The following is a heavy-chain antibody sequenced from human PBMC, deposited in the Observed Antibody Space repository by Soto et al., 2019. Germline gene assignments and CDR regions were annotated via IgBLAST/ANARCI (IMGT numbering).Heavy chain of an antibody. D-gene: IGHD3-3*01. CDR1: GGSISSGDYY. CDR2: IYYSGST. Sequence: NPSETLSLTCTVSGGSISSGDYYWSWIRQPPGKGLEWIGYIYYSGSTYYNPSLKSRVTISVDTSKNQFSLKLSSVTAADTAVYYCARDRDDFWSGDYYGMDVWGQGTTVTVSS. J-gene: IGHJ6*02. V-gene: IGHV4-30-4*01. CDR3: ARDRDDFWSGDYYGMDV.